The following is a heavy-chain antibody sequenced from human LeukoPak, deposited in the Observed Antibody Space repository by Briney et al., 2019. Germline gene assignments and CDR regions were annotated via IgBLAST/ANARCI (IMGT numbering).Heavy chain of an antibody. J-gene: IGHJ3*02. D-gene: IGHD5-18*01. V-gene: IGHV4-59*01. Sequence: PSETLSLTCSVSGGSISSYHWSWIRQPPEKGLEWIGYIHYTGTTNYNPSLKSRVTISVDTSKNQFSLKLSSVTAADTAVYYCARHGYIYTSAFDIWGQGTMVTVSS. CDR3: ARHGYIYTSAFDI. CDR2: IHYTGTT. CDR1: GGSISSYH.